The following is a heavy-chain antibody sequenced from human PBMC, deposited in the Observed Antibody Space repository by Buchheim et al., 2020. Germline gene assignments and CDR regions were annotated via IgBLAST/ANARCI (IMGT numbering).Heavy chain of an antibody. D-gene: IGHD6-13*01. CDR2: IYYSGST. CDR1: GGSISSSSYY. V-gene: IGHV4-39*07. Sequence: QLQLQESGPGLVKPSETLSLTCTVSGGSISSSSYYWGWIRQPPGKGLEWIGSIYYSGSTYYNPSLKSRVTISVDTTKNQFSLKLSSVTAADTAVYCCARTPGIAAAGTGDYWGERTL. CDR3: ARTPGIAAAGTGDY. J-gene: IGHJ4*02.